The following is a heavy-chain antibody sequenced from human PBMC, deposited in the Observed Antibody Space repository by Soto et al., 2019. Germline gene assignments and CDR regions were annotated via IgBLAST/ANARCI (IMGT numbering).Heavy chain of an antibody. CDR1: GGTFSSYA. V-gene: IGHV1-69*13. CDR3: ARWLQNRDAFDI. J-gene: IGHJ3*02. CDR2: IIPIFGTA. Sequence: ASVKVSCKASGGTFSSYAISWVRQAPGQGLEWMGGIIPIFGTANYAQKFQGRVTITADESTSTAYMELSSLRSDDTAVYYCARWLQNRDAFDIWGQGTMVTVS. D-gene: IGHD5-12*01.